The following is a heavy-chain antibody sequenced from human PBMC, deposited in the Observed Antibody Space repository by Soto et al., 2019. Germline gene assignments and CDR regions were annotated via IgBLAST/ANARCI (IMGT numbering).Heavy chain of an antibody. D-gene: IGHD7-27*01. Sequence: GGSLRLSCAASGFTFSSYWMSWVRQAPGKGLEWVANIKQDGSEKYYVDSVKGRFTTSRDNTKNSLYLQMNSLRAEDTAVYYCASSAKFWGSWFDPWGQGTLVTVSS. CDR1: GFTFSSYW. J-gene: IGHJ5*02. CDR2: IKQDGSEK. V-gene: IGHV3-7*01. CDR3: ASSAKFWGSWFDP.